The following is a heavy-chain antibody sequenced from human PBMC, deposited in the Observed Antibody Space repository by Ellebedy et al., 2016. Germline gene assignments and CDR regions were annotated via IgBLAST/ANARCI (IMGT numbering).Heavy chain of an antibody. CDR2: IIPIFGTA. V-gene: IGHV1-69*13. Sequence: SVKVSXXASGGTFSSYAISWVRQAPGQGLEWMGGIIPIFGTANYAQKFQGRVTITADESTSTAYMELSSLRSEDTAVYYCARDRDGYSSGIWGQGTLVTVSS. CDR1: GGTFSSYA. J-gene: IGHJ4*02. CDR3: ARDRDGYSSGI. D-gene: IGHD6-19*01.